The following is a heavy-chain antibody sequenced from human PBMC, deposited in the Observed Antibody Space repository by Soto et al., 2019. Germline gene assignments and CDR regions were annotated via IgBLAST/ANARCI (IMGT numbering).Heavy chain of an antibody. J-gene: IGHJ4*02. V-gene: IGHV1-3*01. CDR1: GYTFTSYA. D-gene: IGHD3-22*01. Sequence: QVQLVQSGAEVKKPGASVKVSCKASGYTFTSYAMHWVRQAPGQRLEWMGWINAGNGNTKYSQKFQGRVTITRDTPASTAYMELSSLRSEDTAVYYCAGYDSSGYYSPFDFWGQGTLVTVAS. CDR3: AGYDSSGYYSPFDF. CDR2: INAGNGNT.